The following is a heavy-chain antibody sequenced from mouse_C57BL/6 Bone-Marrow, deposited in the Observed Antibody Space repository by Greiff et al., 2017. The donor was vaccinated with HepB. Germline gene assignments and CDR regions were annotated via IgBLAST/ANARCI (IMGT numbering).Heavy chain of an antibody. CDR2: INPSSGYT. CDR1: GYTFTSYT. CDR3: ARSAGNGSWYFDV. J-gene: IGHJ1*03. Sequence: VQRVESGAELARPGASVKMSCKASGYTFTSYTMHWVKQRPGQGLEWIGYINPSSGYTKYNQKFKDKATLTADKSSSTAYMQLSSLTSEDSAVYYCARSAGNGSWYFDVWGTGTTVTVSS. V-gene: IGHV1-4*01. D-gene: IGHD2-1*01.